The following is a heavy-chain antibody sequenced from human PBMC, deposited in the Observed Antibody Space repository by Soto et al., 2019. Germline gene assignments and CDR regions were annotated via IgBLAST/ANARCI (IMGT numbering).Heavy chain of an antibody. J-gene: IGHJ4*02. V-gene: IGHV3-53*02. CDR2: NYSNGDT. CDR3: ARKSDSSPVPEADGV. CDR1: GFSVGSNY. D-gene: IGHD2-8*01. Sequence: EVQLVETGGGLIQPGGSLRLSCAASGFSVGSNYMTWVRQSPGKGLEWVSLNYSNGDTDYADSVKGRFSISRDNFKNTLYLQTNNLRAEDTAVYHCARKSDSSPVPEADGVWGRGTLVTVSS.